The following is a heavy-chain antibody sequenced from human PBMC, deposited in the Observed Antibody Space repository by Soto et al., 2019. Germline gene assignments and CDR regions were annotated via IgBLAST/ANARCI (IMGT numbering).Heavy chain of an antibody. J-gene: IGHJ6*02. CDR3: ASTMATRSYYYYGMDV. V-gene: IGHV4-34*01. D-gene: IGHD3-10*01. Sequence: SETLSLTCAVYGGSFSGYYWTWIRQPPGTGLEWIGEINHSGSTNYNPSLKSRVTISVDTSKNQFSLKMSSVTAADTAVYYCASTMATRSYYYYGMDVWGQGTTVT. CDR1: GGSFSGYY. CDR2: INHSGST.